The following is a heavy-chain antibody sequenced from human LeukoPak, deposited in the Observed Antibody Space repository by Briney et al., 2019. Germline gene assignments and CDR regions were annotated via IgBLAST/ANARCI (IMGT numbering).Heavy chain of an antibody. J-gene: IGHJ3*02. CDR1: GYTFTSYD. D-gene: IGHD3-10*01. CDR2: MNPNSGNT. CDR3: ARTYGSHAFDI. Sequence: GASVKVSCKASGYTFTSYDINWVRQATGQGLEWMGWMNPNSGNTGYAQKFQGRVTMTRDTSISTAYMELSRLRSDDTAVYYCARTYGSHAFDIWGQGTMVTVSS. V-gene: IGHV1-8*01.